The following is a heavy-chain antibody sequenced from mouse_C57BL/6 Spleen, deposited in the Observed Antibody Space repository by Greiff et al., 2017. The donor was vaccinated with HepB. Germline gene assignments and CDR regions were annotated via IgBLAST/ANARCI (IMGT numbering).Heavy chain of an antibody. D-gene: IGHD2-5*01. V-gene: IGHV5-6*01. CDR3: ARQGAYYSKDFDV. Sequence: EVKLMESGGDLVKPGGSLKLSCAASGFTFSSYGMSWVRQTPDKRLEWVATISSGGSYTYYPDSVKGRFTISRDNAKNTLYLQMSSLKSEDTAMYYCARQGAYYSKDFDVWGTGTTVTVSS. CDR2: ISSGGSYT. J-gene: IGHJ1*03. CDR1: GFTFSSYG.